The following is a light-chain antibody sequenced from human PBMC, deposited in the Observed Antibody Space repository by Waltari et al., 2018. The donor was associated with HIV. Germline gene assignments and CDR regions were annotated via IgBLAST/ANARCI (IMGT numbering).Light chain of an antibody. Sequence: QSVLTQPPSVPAAPGQKVSISCSGSSSNIGNHSVSWYQQFPGTAPKLLIYDNNKRPSGIPDLFSGSKSGTSASLGVTGLQAGDEADYYCRTWDSSLSAVVFGGGTKLTVL. CDR2: DNN. CDR3: RTWDSSLSAVV. J-gene: IGLJ2*01. CDR1: SSNIGNHS. V-gene: IGLV1-51*01.